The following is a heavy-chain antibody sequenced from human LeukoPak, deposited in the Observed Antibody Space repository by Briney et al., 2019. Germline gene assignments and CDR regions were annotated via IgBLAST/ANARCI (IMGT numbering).Heavy chain of an antibody. Sequence: SETLSLTCTVSDGSISSYYWSWIRQPAGKGLEWIGRLYTSGSTNYNPSLKSRVTMSVDTSKNQFSLKLSSVTAADTAVYYCAAGPSYFDGSGYSPNWFDPWGQRTLVTVSS. CDR3: AAGPSYFDGSGYSPNWFDP. V-gene: IGHV4-4*07. CDR1: DGSISSYY. J-gene: IGHJ5*02. D-gene: IGHD3-3*01. CDR2: LYTSGST.